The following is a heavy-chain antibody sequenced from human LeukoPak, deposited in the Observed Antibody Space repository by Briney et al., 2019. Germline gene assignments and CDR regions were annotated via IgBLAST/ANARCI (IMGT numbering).Heavy chain of an antibody. CDR1: GFTVSSNY. CDR2: IYYSGST. J-gene: IGHJ2*01. V-gene: IGHV4-39*01. D-gene: IGHD3-22*01. CDR3: ARHSRSGYYPRNTGYFDL. Sequence: GSLRLSCAASGFTVSSNYMSWVRQAPGKGLEWIGSIYYSGSTYYNPSLKSRVTISVDTSKNQFSLKLSSVTAADTAVYYCARHSRSGYYPRNTGYFDLWGRGTLVTVSS.